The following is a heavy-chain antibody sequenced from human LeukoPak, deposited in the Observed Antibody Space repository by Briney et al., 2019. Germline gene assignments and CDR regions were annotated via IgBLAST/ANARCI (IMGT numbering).Heavy chain of an antibody. CDR1: GYTFTGYY. Sequence: ASVKVSCKASGYTFTGYYMHWVRQAPGQGLEWMGWINPNSGGTNYAQKFQGRVTMTRDTSISTAYMELSRLRSDDTAVYYCAREVRGVIPYYHYYMDVWGKGTTVTVSS. CDR3: AREVRGVIPYYHYYMDV. V-gene: IGHV1-2*02. CDR2: INPNSGGT. D-gene: IGHD3-10*01. J-gene: IGHJ6*03.